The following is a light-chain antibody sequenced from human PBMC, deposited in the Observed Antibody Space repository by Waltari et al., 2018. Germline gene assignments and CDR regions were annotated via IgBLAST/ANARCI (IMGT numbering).Light chain of an antibody. CDR1: QSVSSDY. CDR2: GTS. V-gene: IGKV3-20*01. Sequence: EIVLTQSPGTLSLSPGERATLSCRTSQSVSSDYLGWYQQKPGQVPRLLIFGTSSRTGGIPDRFSGSGSGTDFTLTISRLEPEDFAVYYCQYYDSSLPGIFGPGTKVDVK. J-gene: IGKJ3*01. CDR3: QYYDSSLPGI.